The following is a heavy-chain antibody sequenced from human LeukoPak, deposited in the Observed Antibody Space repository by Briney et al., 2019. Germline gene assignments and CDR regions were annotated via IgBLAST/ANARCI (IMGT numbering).Heavy chain of an antibody. J-gene: IGHJ4*02. V-gene: IGHV3-21*01. CDR1: GFTFSSYS. CDR3: ARDHQKLTIFGVAPDY. D-gene: IGHD3-3*01. CDR2: TSSSSSYI. Sequence: PGGSLRLSCAASGFTFSSYSMNWVRQAPGKGLEWVSSTSSSSSYIYYADSVKGRFTISRDNAKNSLYLQMNSLRAEDTAVYYCARDHQKLTIFGVAPDYWGQGTLVTVSS.